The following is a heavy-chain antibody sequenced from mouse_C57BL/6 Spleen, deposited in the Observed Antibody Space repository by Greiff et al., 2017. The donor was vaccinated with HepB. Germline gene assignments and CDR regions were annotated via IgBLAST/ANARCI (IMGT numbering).Heavy chain of an antibody. CDR3: ARGHAYYGRGYFDV. CDR1: GFTFSDYY. J-gene: IGHJ1*03. D-gene: IGHD1-1*01. V-gene: IGHV5-16*01. Sequence: EVKLVESEGGLVQPGSSMKLSCTASGFTFSDYYMAWVRQVPEKGLEWVANINYDGSSTYYLDSLKSRFIISRDNAKNILYLQMSSLKSEDTATYYCARGHAYYGRGYFDVWGTGTTVTVSS. CDR2: INYDGSST.